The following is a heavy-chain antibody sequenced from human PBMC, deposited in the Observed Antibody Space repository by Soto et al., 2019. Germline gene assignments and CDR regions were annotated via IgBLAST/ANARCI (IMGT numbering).Heavy chain of an antibody. CDR2: ISGSGGST. Sequence: VQLLESGGGLVQPGGSLRLSCAASGFTFSSYAMSWVRQAPGKGLEWVSAISGSGGSTYYADSVKGRFTISRDNSKNTLYLQMNSLRAEDTAVYYCAKELGKGYCSGGSCYSDAFDIWGQGTMVTVSS. D-gene: IGHD2-15*01. J-gene: IGHJ3*02. CDR3: AKELGKGYCSGGSCYSDAFDI. CDR1: GFTFSSYA. V-gene: IGHV3-23*01.